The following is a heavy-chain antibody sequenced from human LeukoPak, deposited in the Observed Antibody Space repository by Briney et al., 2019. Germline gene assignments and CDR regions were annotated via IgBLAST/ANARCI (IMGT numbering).Heavy chain of an antibody. V-gene: IGHV3-23*01. D-gene: IGHD3-22*01. J-gene: IGHJ4*02. CDR2: ISGSGGST. Sequence: GGSLRLSCAASGFTFSSYAMSCVRQAPGKGLEWVSAISGSGGSTYYADSVKGRFTISRDNSKNTLYLQMNSLRAEDTAVYYCARDGYDSSGYSNYFDYWGQGTLVTVSS. CDR3: ARDGYDSSGYSNYFDY. CDR1: GFTFSSYA.